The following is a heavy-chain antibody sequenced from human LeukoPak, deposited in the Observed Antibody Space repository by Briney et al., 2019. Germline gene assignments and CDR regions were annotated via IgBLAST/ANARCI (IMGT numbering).Heavy chain of an antibody. CDR1: GFTVSSNY. CDR3: ARGGDITMVRGVIMGAFDI. V-gene: IGHV3-53*01. J-gene: IGHJ3*02. D-gene: IGHD3-10*01. Sequence: GGSLRLSCAASGFTVSSNYMTWVRQAPGQGLEWVSVIYFGGTTYYADSVKGRFTISRDNAKNSLYLQMNSLRAEDTALYYCARGGDITMVRGVIMGAFDIWGQGTMVTVSS. CDR2: IYFGGTT.